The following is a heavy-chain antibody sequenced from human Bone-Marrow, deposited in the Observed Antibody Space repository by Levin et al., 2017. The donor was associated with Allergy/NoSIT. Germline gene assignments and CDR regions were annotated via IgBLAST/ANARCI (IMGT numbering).Heavy chain of an antibody. CDR2: INPGTTST. J-gene: IGHJ5*01. D-gene: IGHD3-22*01. CDR3: ASKQVHYYDESSYYDS. Sequence: GESLKISCMASGYSFTNYYIHWVRQAPGQGLAWMGIINPGTTSTSYAQKFQGRVTMTRDTSTSPVYMELSSLTSEDPAVYYCASKQVHYYDESSYYDSWGQGTLVTVSS. V-gene: IGHV1-46*01. CDR1: GYSFTNYY.